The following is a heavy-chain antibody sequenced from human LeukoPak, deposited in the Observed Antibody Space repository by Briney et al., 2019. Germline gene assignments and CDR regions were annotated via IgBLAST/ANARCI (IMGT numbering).Heavy chain of an antibody. CDR1: GYTFTGYY. V-gene: IGHV1-2*02. D-gene: IGHD6-13*01. J-gene: IGHJ6*03. Sequence: ASVKVSCKASGYTFTGYYMHWVRQAPGQGLEWMGWINPNSGGTNCAQKFQGRVTMTRDTSISTAYMELSRLRSDDTAVYYCARNEKTPQQLATLYYYYYMDVWGKGTTVTVSS. CDR3: ARNEKTPQQLATLYYYYYMDV. CDR2: INPNSGGT.